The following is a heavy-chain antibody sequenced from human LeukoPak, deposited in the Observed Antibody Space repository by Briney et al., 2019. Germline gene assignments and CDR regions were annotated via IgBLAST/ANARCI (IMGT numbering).Heavy chain of an antibody. D-gene: IGHD5-18*01. CDR1: GFTFGDYV. J-gene: IGHJ4*02. Sequence: GGSLRLSCIASGFTFGDYVMSWVRQAPGKGLEWVGFIRSKAYGGTTKNAASVKGRFTISRDDSRSIAYLQMNSLKTEDTAVYYCTREEYSYGFFDYWGQGTLVTVSS. CDR2: IRSKAYGGTT. CDR3: TREEYSYGFFDY. V-gene: IGHV3-49*04.